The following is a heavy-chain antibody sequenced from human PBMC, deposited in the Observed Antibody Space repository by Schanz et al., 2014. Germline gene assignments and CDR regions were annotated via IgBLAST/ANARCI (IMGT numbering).Heavy chain of an antibody. CDR2: INPSGVST. Sequence: QVLLVQSGAEVKQPGASVKVSCKASGYTFTGYYIHWVRQAPGQGFEWMGWINPSGVSTSSAQEFQGRVTMTRDTSTSTLQMELSSLRSEDTAVYYCARDDRFLEWSLLDYWGQGTLVTVSS. D-gene: IGHD3-3*01. V-gene: IGHV1-46*01. CDR1: GYTFTGYY. J-gene: IGHJ4*02. CDR3: ARDDRFLEWSLLDY.